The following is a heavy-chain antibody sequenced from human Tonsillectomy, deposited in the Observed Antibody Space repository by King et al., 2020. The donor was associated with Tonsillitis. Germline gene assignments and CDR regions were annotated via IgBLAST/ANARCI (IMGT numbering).Heavy chain of an antibody. J-gene: IGHJ6*02. D-gene: IGHD6-19*01. CDR2: IYPGDSDT. V-gene: IGHV5-51*01. CDR1: GYSFTTYW. Sequence: QLVQSEPEVKKPGESLRISCKGSGYSFTTYWIGWVRQMPGKGLEWMGIIYPGDSDTRYSPSFQGQVTISADKSINTAYLQWSSLKASDTAMYYGVRELDSSGWTAGYSYGMDVWGQGTPVAVSS. CDR3: VRELDSSGWTAGYSYGMDV.